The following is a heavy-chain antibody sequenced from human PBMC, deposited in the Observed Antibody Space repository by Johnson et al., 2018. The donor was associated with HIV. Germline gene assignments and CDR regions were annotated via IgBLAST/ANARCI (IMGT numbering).Heavy chain of an antibody. CDR1: GFTFSNYG. J-gene: IGHJ3*02. Sequence: QVQLVESGGGVVQPGRSLRLSCAASGFTFSNYGMHWVRQAPGKGLEWVAVISYDGSNEYYAEFVKGRFTISRDNSKTTLYLQMNSLRAGDTAVYYCARHKGQQYDTFDIWGQGTMVTVSS. CDR3: ARHKGQQYDTFDI. V-gene: IGHV3-30*03. CDR2: ISYDGSNE. D-gene: IGHD6-13*01.